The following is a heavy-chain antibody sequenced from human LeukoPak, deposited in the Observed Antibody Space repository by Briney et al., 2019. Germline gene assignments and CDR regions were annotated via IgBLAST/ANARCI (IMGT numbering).Heavy chain of an antibody. J-gene: IGHJ6*03. V-gene: IGHV3-21*01. CDR2: ISSSSSYI. CDR3: AREKGYSSSWYGHYYMDV. D-gene: IGHD6-13*01. CDR1: GFTFSSYS. Sequence: GRSLRLSCAASGFTFSSYSMNWVRQAPGKGLEWVSSISSSSSYIYYADSVKGRFTISRDNAKNSLYLQMNSLRAEDTAVYYCAREKGYSSSWYGHYYMDVWGKGTTVTVSS.